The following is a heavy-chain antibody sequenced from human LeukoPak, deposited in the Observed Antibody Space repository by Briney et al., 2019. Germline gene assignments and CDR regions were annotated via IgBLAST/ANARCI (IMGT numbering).Heavy chain of an antibody. V-gene: IGHV3-23*01. CDR3: ARDGYSNYWYLNL. D-gene: IGHD6-13*01. J-gene: IGHJ1*01. CDR1: GFAFSSYA. CDR2: ISGTGGRT. Sequence: TGGSLRLSCAASGFAFSSYAMSGVRQAPGKGLEGVSSISGTGGRTYYADSVKGRFTISRDNSKNTLDLQMNSLRADDTAVYYCARDGYSNYWYLNLWGQGTLVTVSS.